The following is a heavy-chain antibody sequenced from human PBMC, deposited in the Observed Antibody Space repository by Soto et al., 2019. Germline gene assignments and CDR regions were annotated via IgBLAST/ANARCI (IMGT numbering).Heavy chain of an antibody. CDR2: IFSTGST. CDR3: ARDAPPHDFWSGYHDYYGMDV. D-gene: IGHD3-3*01. J-gene: IGHJ6*02. Sequence: SETLSLTCTVSGGSISGYYWTWIRQPPGKGLEWIGYIFSTGSTKYNPSLKSRVTISVDTSKNKISLKLSSVTAADTAVYYYARDAPPHDFWSGYHDYYGMDVWGQGTTVTVSS. CDR1: GGSISGYY. V-gene: IGHV4-59*01.